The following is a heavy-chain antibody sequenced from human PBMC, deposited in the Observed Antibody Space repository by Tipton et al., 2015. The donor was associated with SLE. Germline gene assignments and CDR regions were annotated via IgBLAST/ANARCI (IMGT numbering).Heavy chain of an antibody. CDR2: VSSDGSSA. CDR1: GYSFTSYW. V-gene: IGHV3-74*01. J-gene: IGHJ4*02. CDR3: ARDAYGDSTVLLDY. D-gene: IGHD4-17*01. Sequence: QLVQSGPEVKKPGESLKISCKGSGYSFTSYWMHWVRQAPGKGPVWVSRVSSDGSSANYADSVQGRFTISRDNAKNTLYLQMNGLRAEDTAIYYCARDAYGDSTVLLDYWGQGTLVTVAS.